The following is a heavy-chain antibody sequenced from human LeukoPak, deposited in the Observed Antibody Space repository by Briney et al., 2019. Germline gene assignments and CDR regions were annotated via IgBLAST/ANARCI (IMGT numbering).Heavy chain of an antibody. CDR3: ARSNYYDSYTNY. J-gene: IGHJ4*02. CDR2: IYPGDSDT. Sequence: KPGESLKISCKGSGYRFTTYWIAWVRQMPGKGLEWMGIIYPGDSDTRYSPSFQGQVTISADKSISTAYLQWSSLKASDTAMYYCARSNYYDSYTNYWGQGTLVTVSS. D-gene: IGHD3-22*01. CDR1: GYRFTTYW. V-gene: IGHV5-51*01.